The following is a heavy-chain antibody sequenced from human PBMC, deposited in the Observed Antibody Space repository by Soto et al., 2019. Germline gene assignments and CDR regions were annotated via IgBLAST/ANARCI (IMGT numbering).Heavy chain of an antibody. CDR3: ARAPGGPNWFDP. CDR2: INAGNGNT. D-gene: IGHD1-26*01. Sequence: ASVKVSCKASGYTFTSYAMHWVRQAPGQRLEWMGWINAGNGNTKYSQKFQGRVTITRDTSASTAYMELSSLRSEDTAVYYCARAPGGPNWFDPWGQGTLVTVSS. CDR1: GYTFTSYA. J-gene: IGHJ5*02. V-gene: IGHV1-3*01.